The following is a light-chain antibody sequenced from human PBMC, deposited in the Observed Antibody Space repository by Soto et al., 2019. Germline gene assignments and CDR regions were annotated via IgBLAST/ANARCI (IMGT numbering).Light chain of an antibody. V-gene: IGKV3-15*01. Sequence: EIVMTQSPGTLSVSPGEGATLFCRASQSVRTKLSWYQQRAGQAPRLLMYGASTRATGIPDRFSGSGSGTEFTLTIISRQSEDFAVYYCQQYNSWPPITFGQGTRLEIK. CDR2: GAS. CDR1: QSVRTK. J-gene: IGKJ5*01. CDR3: QQYNSWPPIT.